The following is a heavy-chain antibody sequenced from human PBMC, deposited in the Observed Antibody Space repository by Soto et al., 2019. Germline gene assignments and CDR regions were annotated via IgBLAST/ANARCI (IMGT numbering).Heavy chain of an antibody. CDR2: ISAHNDNT. V-gene: IGHV1-18*01. J-gene: IGHJ4*02. CDR1: GYTFTTYG. D-gene: IGHD1-1*01. CDR3: ARGRYGDY. Sequence: QVHLVQSGAEVRKPGASVKVSCKGSGYTFTTYGITWVRQAPGQGLEWMGWISAHNDNTNYAQKVQGRVTVTRDTSTSTAYRKLRNLRSDDTAVYYCARGRYGDYWGQGALVTVSS.